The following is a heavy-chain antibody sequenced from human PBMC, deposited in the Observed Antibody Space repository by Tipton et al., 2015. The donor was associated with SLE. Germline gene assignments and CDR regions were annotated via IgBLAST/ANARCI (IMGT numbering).Heavy chain of an antibody. CDR1: GGSISSSSYQ. Sequence: TLSLTCTVSGGSISSSSYQWAWIRQPPGKGLEWIGEIDQSGSTNYNPSLKSRVPISIDPAKNQFSLKLTSVTAADTAVYYCARGMVTWRGAIIGVDVWGQGTTVNVSS. CDR3: ARGMVTWRGAIIGVDV. V-gene: IGHV4-39*07. J-gene: IGHJ6*02. CDR2: IDQSGST. D-gene: IGHD2-21*02.